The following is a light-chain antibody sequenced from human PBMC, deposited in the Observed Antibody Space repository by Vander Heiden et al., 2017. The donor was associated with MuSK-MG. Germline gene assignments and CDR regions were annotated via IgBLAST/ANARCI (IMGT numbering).Light chain of an antibody. J-gene: IGKJ5*01. CDR3: QQRDSAKIT. CDR1: QSISSY. CDR2: AAS. V-gene: IGKV1-39*01. Sequence: DIQMTQSPSSLSASVGDRVTITCRASQSISSYLNWYQQKPGKAPKLLIYAASSLQSGVPSRFSGSGSGTDFTLTISRLQPEDFATYYCQQRDSAKITFGQGTRLEIK.